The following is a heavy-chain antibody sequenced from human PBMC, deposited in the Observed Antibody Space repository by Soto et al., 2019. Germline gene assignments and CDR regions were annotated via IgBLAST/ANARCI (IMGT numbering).Heavy chain of an antibody. CDR1: GGTFSSYA. CDR2: INPIFGNA. D-gene: IGHD3-22*01. V-gene: IGHV1-8*02. J-gene: IGHJ4*02. Sequence: ASVKVSCKASGGTFSSYAISWVRQAPGQGLEWMGGINPIFGNASYAQKFQGRVTMTRNTSISTAYMELSSLRSEDTAVYYCARALPDQYYYDSSGPQALDYWGQGTLVTVSS. CDR3: ARALPDQYYYDSSGPQALDY.